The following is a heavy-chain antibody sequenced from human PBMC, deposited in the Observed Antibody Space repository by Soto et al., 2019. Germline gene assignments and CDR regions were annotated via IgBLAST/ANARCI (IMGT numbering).Heavy chain of an antibody. CDR1: GDSISSLNW. Sequence: QVQLQESGPGLVKPSGTLSLTCTVSGDSISSLNWWSWVRQPPGKGLEWLGQIHHNGNTDYNASLKSRVTISIAKSKNQFSLNLNCVTVADTAVYYCVRVPNYWGQGTLVTVSS. V-gene: IGHV4-4*02. J-gene: IGHJ4*02. CDR3: VRVPNY. CDR2: IHHNGNT.